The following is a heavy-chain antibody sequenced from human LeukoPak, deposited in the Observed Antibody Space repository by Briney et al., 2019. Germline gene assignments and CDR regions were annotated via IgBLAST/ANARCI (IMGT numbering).Heavy chain of an antibody. Sequence: GGSLRLSCAASGFPFFSYYMTWVRQAPGKGLEWVATINQDESVTDSVDAVKGRFTVSRDNAKNSLYLQINSLRAEDTAVYYCTTENWYVFEHWGQGTLVSVSS. J-gene: IGHJ4*02. CDR2: INQDESVT. D-gene: IGHD1-1*01. V-gene: IGHV3-7*04. CDR1: GFPFFSYY. CDR3: TTENWYVFEH.